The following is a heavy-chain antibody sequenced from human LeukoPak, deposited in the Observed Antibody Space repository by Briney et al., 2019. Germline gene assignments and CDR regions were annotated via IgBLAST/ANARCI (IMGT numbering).Heavy chain of an antibody. J-gene: IGHJ2*01. CDR1: GFTFGTYG. CDR3: ARELVSLGTGYLAL. V-gene: IGHV3-23*01. Sequence: GGSLTLICEASGFTFGTYGMTWVRQAPGKGLEWVSGITGSSTWTYYADSVRGRFTISRDNSKNTLHLQMNNLTADDTAIYYCARELVSLGTGYLALW. D-gene: IGHD2-8*02. CDR2: ITGSSTWT.